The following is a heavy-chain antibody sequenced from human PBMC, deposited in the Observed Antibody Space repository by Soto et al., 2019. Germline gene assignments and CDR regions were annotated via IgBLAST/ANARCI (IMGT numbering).Heavy chain of an antibody. Sequence: LSLPCTVSGGSINSYYWSWIRQSPEKGLEWIGYIYSSGSTNYNPSLKSRVTISVDTSKNQFSLKLSSVTAADTAVYYCARQYCSSTRCYQYFDYWGQGTLVTV. CDR3: ARQYCSSTRCYQYFDY. V-gene: IGHV4-59*08. CDR2: IYSSGST. CDR1: GGSINSYY. D-gene: IGHD2-2*01. J-gene: IGHJ4*02.